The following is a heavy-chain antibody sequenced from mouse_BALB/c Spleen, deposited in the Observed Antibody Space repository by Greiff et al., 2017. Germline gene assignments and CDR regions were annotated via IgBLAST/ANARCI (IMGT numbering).Heavy chain of an antibody. CDR3: TRSNYYHYFDY. Sequence: LQQPVSELVRPGASVKLSCKASGYTFTSYWMHWVKQRPGQGLEWIGNIYPGSGSTNYDEKFKSKATLTVDTSSSTAYMQLSSLTSEDSAVYYCTRSNYYHYFDYWGQGTTLTVSS. V-gene: IGHV1S22*01. CDR1: GYTFTSYW. CDR2: IYPGSGST. J-gene: IGHJ2*01. D-gene: IGHD1-1*01.